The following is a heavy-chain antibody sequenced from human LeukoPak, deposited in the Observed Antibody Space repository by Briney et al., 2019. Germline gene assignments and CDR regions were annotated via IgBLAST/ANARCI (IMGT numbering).Heavy chain of an antibody. D-gene: IGHD2-2*01. V-gene: IGHV1-8*01. J-gene: IGHJ4*02. CDR2: MNPVSGNA. Sequence: ASVKVSCKASGYTFTNFDINWVRQSPGQGLEWMGWMNPVSGNAGSAQKFQGRVTLTRDTSISTAYMELSSLRSDDTAFYYCARAPMGSAALYWGQGTLVTVSS. CDR3: ARAPMGSAALY. CDR1: GYTFTNFD.